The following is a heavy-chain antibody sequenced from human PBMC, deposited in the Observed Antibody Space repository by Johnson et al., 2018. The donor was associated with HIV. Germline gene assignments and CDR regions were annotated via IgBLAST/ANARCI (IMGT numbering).Heavy chain of an antibody. J-gene: IGHJ3*02. CDR2: ISGSGGST. D-gene: IGHD1-26*01. V-gene: IGHV3-23*01. CDR1: GFTFSSYA. CDR3: ARSWELGETAFDI. Sequence: VQLLESGGGLVQPGGSLRLSCAASGFTFSSYAMSWVRQAPGKGLEWVSAISGSGGSTYYADSVKGRFTISRDNSKNTLYLQMNSLRAEDTAVYYCARSWELGETAFDIWGQGTMVTVSS.